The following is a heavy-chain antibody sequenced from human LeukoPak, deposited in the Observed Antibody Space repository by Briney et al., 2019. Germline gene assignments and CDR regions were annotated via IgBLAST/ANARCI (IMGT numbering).Heavy chain of an antibody. CDR2: IYYSGSI. V-gene: IGHV4-31*03. CDR3: ARDIDRGSSGYYGMDV. Sequence: SQTLSLTCTVSGGSISSGGYYWSWIRKHPGKGLEWIGYIYYSGSIYYNPPLKSRVTISVDTSKIQFSLKLSSVTAADTAVYYCARDIDRGSSGYYGMDVWGQGTTVTVSS. CDR1: GGSISSGGYY. D-gene: IGHD6-6*01. J-gene: IGHJ6*02.